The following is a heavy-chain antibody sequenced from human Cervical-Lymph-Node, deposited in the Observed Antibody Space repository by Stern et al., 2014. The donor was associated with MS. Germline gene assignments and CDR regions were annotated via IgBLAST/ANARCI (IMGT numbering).Heavy chain of an antibody. Sequence: QLQLQESGPGLVKPSETLSLTCTVSSGSISSYYWNWIRQPPGKGLEWIGYIYYSGSTNYNPSLKSRVTISVDTSKNQFSLKLSSVTAADTAVYYCARGTGWFDPWGQGTLVTVSS. D-gene: IGHD1-1*01. V-gene: IGHV4-59*01. CDR3: ARGTGWFDP. J-gene: IGHJ5*02. CDR2: IYYSGST. CDR1: SGSISSYY.